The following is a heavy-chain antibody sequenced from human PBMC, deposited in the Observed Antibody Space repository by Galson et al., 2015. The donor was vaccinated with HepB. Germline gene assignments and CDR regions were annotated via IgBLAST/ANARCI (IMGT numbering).Heavy chain of an antibody. Sequence: SLRLSCAASGFTFSTYSMNWVRQAPGKGLEWVSSITSSSRNMYYADSVKGRSTISRDNAKNSLYLQMNRLRVEDTAVYYCAKDRGYSSSWYLGPYYYYGLDVWGRGTTVTVSS. J-gene: IGHJ6*02. V-gene: IGHV3-21*01. CDR2: ITSSSRNM. D-gene: IGHD6-13*01. CDR3: AKDRGYSSSWYLGPYYYYGLDV. CDR1: GFTFSTYS.